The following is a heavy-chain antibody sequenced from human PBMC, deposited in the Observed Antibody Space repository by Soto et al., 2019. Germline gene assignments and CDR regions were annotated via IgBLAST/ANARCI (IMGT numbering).Heavy chain of an antibody. CDR1: GFTFSGLG. D-gene: IGHD1-26*01. J-gene: IGHJ4*02. Sequence: QVQLVESGGGVVQPGRSLRLSCAASGFTFSGLGMHWVRQAPGKGLEWVAVIRYDGSNIYYADAVKGRFTISRDNSKDTLFLQMNSVRADDTAVYYCARDRVGHTAFFGYFDYWGQGTLVTVAS. CDR3: ARDRVGHTAFFGYFDY. V-gene: IGHV3-33*01. CDR2: IRYDGSNI.